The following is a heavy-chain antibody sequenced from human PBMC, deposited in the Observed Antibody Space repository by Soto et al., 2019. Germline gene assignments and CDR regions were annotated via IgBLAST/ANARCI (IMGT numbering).Heavy chain of an antibody. CDR1: GGSISRYY. CDR3: ARVTYQPLLYRGPYYFDY. J-gene: IGHJ4*02. D-gene: IGHD2-2*02. CDR2: IYYSGST. Sequence: PSETLCLTCTVSGGSISRYYWSWIRQPPGKGLEWIGYIYYSGSTNYNPSLKSRVTISVDTSKNQFSLKLSSVTAADTAVYYCARVTYQPLLYRGPYYFDYWGQGTLVTVSS. V-gene: IGHV4-59*08.